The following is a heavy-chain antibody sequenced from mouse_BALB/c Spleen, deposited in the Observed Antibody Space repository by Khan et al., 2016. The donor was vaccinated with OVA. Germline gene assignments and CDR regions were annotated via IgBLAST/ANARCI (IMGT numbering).Heavy chain of an antibody. CDR2: IWGDGST. V-gene: IGHV2-6-7*01. CDR1: GFSLTGYG. Sequence: QVQLKQSGPGLVAPSQSLSITCTVSGFSLTGYGVNWVRQPPGKGLEWLGMIWGDGSTDYNSALKSRLSISKDSSKSHVFLKMNSLQTDDTARYYGARAYYGNYREAMDYWGQGTSVTVSS. J-gene: IGHJ4*01. CDR3: ARAYYGNYREAMDY. D-gene: IGHD2-10*01.